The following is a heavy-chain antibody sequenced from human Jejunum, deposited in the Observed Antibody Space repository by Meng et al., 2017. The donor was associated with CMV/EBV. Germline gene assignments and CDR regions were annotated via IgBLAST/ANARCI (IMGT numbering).Heavy chain of an antibody. CDR3: AINPWGFPADV. J-gene: IGHJ3*01. Sequence: KASGVSYSSYVINWVRQAPGQGLAWMGGIIPIANTPKYAQEFQGRVTITADKFTSTAYMELSSLRSEDTAVYYCAINPWGFPADVWGQGTLVTVSS. D-gene: IGHD7-27*01. V-gene: IGHV1-69*06. CDR1: GVSYSSYV. CDR2: IIPIANTP.